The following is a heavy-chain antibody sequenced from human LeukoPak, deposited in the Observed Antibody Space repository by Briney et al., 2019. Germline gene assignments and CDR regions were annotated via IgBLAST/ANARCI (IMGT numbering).Heavy chain of an antibody. CDR1: GYTFTSYY. CDR3: ARESSYCSSTSCESNGAFDI. D-gene: IGHD2-2*01. V-gene: IGHV1-46*01. J-gene: IGHJ3*02. Sequence: ASVTVSCKASGYTFTSYYMHWVRQAPGQGLEWLGLINPNGGRTSYAQNFQGRVTITRNTSISTAYMELSSLRSEDTAVYYCARESSYCSSTSCESNGAFDIWGQGTMVTVSS. CDR2: INPNGGRT.